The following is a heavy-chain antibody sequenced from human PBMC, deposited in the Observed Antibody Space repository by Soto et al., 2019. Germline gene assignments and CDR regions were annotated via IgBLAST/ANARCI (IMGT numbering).Heavy chain of an antibody. D-gene: IGHD2-21*02. Sequence: QVQVVQSRAEVKKPGASVKVSCKTSGYTFTDYDINWIRQAPGQGLEWMGWVSRDSGNAGYAPQFQGRVSMTSDTSISTVYMELSSLRAEDTAVYFCEVTTGDWGQGTMVTVSS. J-gene: IGHJ4*02. CDR1: GYTFTDYD. CDR3: EVTTGD. CDR2: VSRDSGNA. V-gene: IGHV1-8*01.